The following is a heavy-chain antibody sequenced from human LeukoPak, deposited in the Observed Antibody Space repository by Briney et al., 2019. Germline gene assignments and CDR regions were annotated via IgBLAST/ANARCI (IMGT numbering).Heavy chain of an antibody. V-gene: IGHV3-48*04. J-gene: IGHJ3*02. CDR2: ISSGGSTV. Sequence: PGGSLRLSCAASGFTFSSYWMHWVRQVPGKGLEWVSYISSGGSTVYYADSVKGRFTISRDNAKNSLYLQMNSLRAEDTAVYYCARVIIVGATGIWGQGTMVTVSS. D-gene: IGHD1-26*01. CDR3: ARVIIVGATGI. CDR1: GFTFSSYW.